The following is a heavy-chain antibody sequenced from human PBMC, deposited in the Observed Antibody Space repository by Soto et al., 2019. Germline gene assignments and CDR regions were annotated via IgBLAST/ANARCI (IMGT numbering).Heavy chain of an antibody. CDR1: GYSFTSYW. J-gene: IGHJ3*02. D-gene: IGHD6-13*01. CDR3: ARHNKQQLVYVDAFDI. Sequence: GESLKISCKGSGYSFTSYWIGWVRQMPGKGLEWMGFIYPGDSDTRYSPSFQGQVTISADKSISTAYLQWSSLKASDTAMYYCARHNKQQLVYVDAFDIWGQGTMVTVSS. CDR2: IYPGDSDT. V-gene: IGHV5-51*01.